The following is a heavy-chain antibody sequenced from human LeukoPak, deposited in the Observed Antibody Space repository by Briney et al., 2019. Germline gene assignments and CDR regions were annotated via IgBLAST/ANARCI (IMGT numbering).Heavy chain of an antibody. D-gene: IGHD2/OR15-2a*01. Sequence: SETPSLTCTVSGGSISSGGYYWSWIRQHPGKGLEWIGYIYYSGSTYYNPSLKSRVTISVDTSKNQFSLKLSSVTAADTAVYYCARDPKYYPYGMDVWGQGTTVTVSS. CDR2: IYYSGST. CDR3: ARDPKYYPYGMDV. V-gene: IGHV4-31*03. CDR1: GGSISSGGYY. J-gene: IGHJ6*02.